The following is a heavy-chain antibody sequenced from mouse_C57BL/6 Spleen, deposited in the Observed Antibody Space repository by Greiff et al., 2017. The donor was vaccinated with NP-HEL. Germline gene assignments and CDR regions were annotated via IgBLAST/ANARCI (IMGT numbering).Heavy chain of an antibody. V-gene: IGHV1-81*01. Sequence: QVQLQQSGAELARPGASVKLSCKASGYTFTSYGISWVKQRTGQGLEWIGEIYPRSGNTYYNEKFKGKATLTADKSSSTAYMELRSLTSEDSAVCFSYGRGAYWGQGTLVTVSA. CDR1: GYTFTSYG. J-gene: IGHJ3*01. CDR2: IYPRSGNT. D-gene: IGHD1-1*01. CDR3: YGRGAY.